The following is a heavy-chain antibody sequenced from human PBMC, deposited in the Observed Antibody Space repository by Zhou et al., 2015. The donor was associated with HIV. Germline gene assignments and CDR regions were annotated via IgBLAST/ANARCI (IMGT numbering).Heavy chain of an antibody. V-gene: IGHV1-69*01. CDR3: ARDSNNAGPMVRGVSHPAPYYYYGMDV. D-gene: IGHD3-10*01. J-gene: IGHJ6*02. CDR2: IIPIFGTA. Sequence: QVQLVQSGAEVKKPGSSVKVSCKASGGTFSSYAISWVRQAPGQGLEWMGGIIPIFGTANYAQKFQGRVTITADESTSTAYMELSSLRSEDMAVYYCARDSNNAGPMVRGVSHPAPYYYYGMDVWGQGTTVTVSS. CDR1: GGTFSSYA.